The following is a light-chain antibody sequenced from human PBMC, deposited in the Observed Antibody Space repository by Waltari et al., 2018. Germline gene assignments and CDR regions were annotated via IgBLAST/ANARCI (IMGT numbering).Light chain of an antibody. J-gene: IGLJ1*01. V-gene: IGLV1-47*01. Sequence: QSVLTQPPSASETPGQRVTISCSGSNANLGRNYLYWYQQLPGTAPRLLVYRNNQRPSGVPDRVSAAKSGTSASLAIDGLRSEDEAIYYCASWDDSHYVFGPGTQVTVL. CDR2: RNN. CDR3: ASWDDSHYV. CDR1: NANLGRNY.